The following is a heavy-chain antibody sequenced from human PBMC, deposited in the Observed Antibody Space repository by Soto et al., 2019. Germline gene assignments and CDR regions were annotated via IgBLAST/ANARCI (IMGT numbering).Heavy chain of an antibody. D-gene: IGHD4-4*01. CDR3: ARQGAAVTPGRHYHGMHV. V-gene: IGHV5-51*01. CDR2: IYPGDSDT. CDR1: RYSCINYW. J-gene: IGHJ6*02. Sequence: PGAPPTISRRGARYSCINYWISWVRQMPGKGLEWMGIIYPGDSDTRYSPSFQGQVTISADKSISTAYLQWSSLKASDTDMYYCARQGAAVTPGRHYHGMHVWGQAPTVTVS.